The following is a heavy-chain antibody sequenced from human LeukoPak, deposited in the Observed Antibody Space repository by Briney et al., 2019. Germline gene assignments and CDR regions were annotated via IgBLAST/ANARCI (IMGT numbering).Heavy chain of an antibody. CDR1: GFTFSSYA. V-gene: IGHV3-30*14. J-gene: IGHJ4*02. Sequence: GRSLRLSCAASGFTFSSYAMHWVRQAPGKGLEWVAVISYDGSNKYYADSVKGRFTTSRDNSKNTLYLQMNSLRAEDTAVYYCARDRTRGYSYGPLDYWGQGTLVTVSS. CDR2: ISYDGSNK. D-gene: IGHD5-18*01. CDR3: ARDRTRGYSYGPLDY.